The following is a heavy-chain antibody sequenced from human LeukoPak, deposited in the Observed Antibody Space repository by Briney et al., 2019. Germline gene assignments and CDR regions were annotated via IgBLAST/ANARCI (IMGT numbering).Heavy chain of an antibody. CDR2: TNYRSTWYN. CDR3: ARRLTQYDCFDP. D-gene: IGHD2-2*01. J-gene: IGHJ5*02. Sequence: SQTLSLTCAISGDSVSSNSVTWNWIRQSPSRGLEWLGRTNYRSTWYNDYAVSVRGRITVNPDTSKNQFSLHLNSVTPEDTAVYYCARRLTQYDCFDPWGQGILVTVSS. CDR1: GDSVSSNSVT. V-gene: IGHV6-1*01.